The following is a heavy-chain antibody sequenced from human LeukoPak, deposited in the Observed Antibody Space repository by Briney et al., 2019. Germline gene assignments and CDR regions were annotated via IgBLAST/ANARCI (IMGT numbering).Heavy chain of an antibody. J-gene: IGHJ4*02. V-gene: IGHV3-38-3*01. CDR2: ISGGST. Sequence: GGSLRLSCAASGFTVSSNEMSWVRQAPGKGLEWVSSISGGSTYYADSVKGRFTISRDNSKNTLYLQMNSLIAEDTAVYYCAKSGYNRFDYWGQGTRVTVSS. CDR1: GFTVSSNE. CDR3: AKSGYNRFDY. D-gene: IGHD5-24*01.